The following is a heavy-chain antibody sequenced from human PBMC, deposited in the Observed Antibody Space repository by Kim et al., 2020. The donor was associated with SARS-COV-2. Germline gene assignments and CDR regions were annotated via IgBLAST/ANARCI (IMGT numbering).Heavy chain of an antibody. J-gene: IGHJ4*02. Sequence: LKSRVTISVDTSKNRFSLKLSSVTAADTAVYYCASLKSITIFGVVTEFDYWGQGTLVTVSS. D-gene: IGHD3-3*01. V-gene: IGHV4-31*02. CDR3: ASLKSITIFGVVTEFDY.